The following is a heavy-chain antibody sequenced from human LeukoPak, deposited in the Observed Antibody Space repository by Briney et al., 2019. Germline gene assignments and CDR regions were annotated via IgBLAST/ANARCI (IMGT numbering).Heavy chain of an antibody. CDR3: ARVVLGRDGYNADAFDI. CDR2: IIPILGIA. V-gene: IGHV1-69*04. D-gene: IGHD5-24*01. Sequence: SVKVSCKASGGTFSSYAISWVRQAPGRGLEWMGRIIPILGIANYAQKFQGRVTITADKSTSTAYMELSSLRSEDTAVYYCARVVLGRDGYNADAFDIWGQGTMVTVSS. CDR1: GGTFSSYA. J-gene: IGHJ3*02.